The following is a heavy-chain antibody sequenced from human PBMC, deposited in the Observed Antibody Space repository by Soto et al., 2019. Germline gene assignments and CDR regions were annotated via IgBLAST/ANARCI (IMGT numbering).Heavy chain of an antibody. CDR1: GYSFTTYW. J-gene: IGHJ5*02. CDR3: ARQEDVLMVFDP. D-gene: IGHD2-8*01. V-gene: IGHV5-51*01. CDR2: IYPGDSDT. Sequence: GESLKISCKGSGYSFTTYWIAWVRQMPGKGLEWMGIIYPGDSDTRYSPSFQGQVTISADKSISTAYLQWNSLKASDTAMYYCARQEDVLMVFDPWGQGTLVTVSS.